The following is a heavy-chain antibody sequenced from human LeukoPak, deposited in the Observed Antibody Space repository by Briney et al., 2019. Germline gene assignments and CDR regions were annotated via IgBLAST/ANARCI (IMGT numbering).Heavy chain of an antibody. D-gene: IGHD3-22*01. J-gene: IGHJ3*02. Sequence: SETLSLTCTVSGYSISSGYYWGWIRQPPGKGLEWIGSIYHSGSTYYNPSLKSRVTISVDTSKNQFSLKLSSVTAADTAVYYCARDHDSSGRLSPRRAFDIWGQGTMVTVSS. CDR3: ARDHDSSGRLSPRRAFDI. CDR1: GYSISSGYY. CDR2: IYHSGST. V-gene: IGHV4-38-2*02.